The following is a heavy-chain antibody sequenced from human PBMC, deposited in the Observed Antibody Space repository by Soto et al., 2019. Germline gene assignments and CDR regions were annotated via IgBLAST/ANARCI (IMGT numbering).Heavy chain of an antibody. CDR3: ARGRDPNYYYGMDV. J-gene: IGHJ6*02. CDR1: GYTFTGYY. Sequence: EASVKVSCKASGYTFTGYYMHWVRQAPGQGLEWMGWINAGNGNTKYSQKFQGRVTITRDASASTAYMELSSLRSEDTAVYYCARGRDPNYYYGMDVWGQGTTVTVSS. CDR2: INAGNGNT. V-gene: IGHV1-3*01.